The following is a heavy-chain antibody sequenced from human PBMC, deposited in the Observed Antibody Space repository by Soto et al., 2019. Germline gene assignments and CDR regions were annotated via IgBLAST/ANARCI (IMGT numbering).Heavy chain of an antibody. CDR1: GFTISGHW. D-gene: IGHD2-2*01. V-gene: IGHV3-74*01. J-gene: IGHJ6*02. CDR2: IKSDGSST. Sequence: VGSLRLSCAASGFTISGHWMHWVRRAPGKGLVWVSRIKSDGSSTSYADSVKGRFTISRDNAKNTLYLQMISLRVEDTAVYYCAREVAPATLPPSSLMDVWGQGTTVTVSS. CDR3: AREVAPATLPPSSLMDV.